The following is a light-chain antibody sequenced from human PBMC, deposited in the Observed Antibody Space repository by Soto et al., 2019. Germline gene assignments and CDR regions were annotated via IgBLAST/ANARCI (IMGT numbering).Light chain of an antibody. J-gene: IGLJ1*01. CDR3: QTWGTGIHYV. V-gene: IGLV4-69*01. CDR2: LNSDGSH. CDR1: SGHSSYA. Sequence: QPVLTQSPSASASLGASVKLTCTLSSGHSSYAIAWHQQQPEKGPRYLMKLNSDGSHSKGDGIPDRFSGSSSGAERYLTIASLQSEDEDDYYCQTWGTGIHYVFGTGTKLTVL.